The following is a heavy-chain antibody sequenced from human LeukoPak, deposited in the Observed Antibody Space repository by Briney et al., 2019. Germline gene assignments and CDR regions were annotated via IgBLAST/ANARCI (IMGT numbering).Heavy chain of an antibody. D-gene: IGHD1-26*01. Sequence: SETLSLTCTVSGGSISSYYWSWIRQPAGKGLEWIGRIYTSGSTNYNPSLKSRVTISVDTSKNQFSLKLTSVTATDTAVYYCARDPGSGVVGATWFDPWGQGTLVTVSS. CDR1: GGSISSYY. CDR3: ARDPGSGVVGATWFDP. J-gene: IGHJ5*02. CDR2: IYTSGST. V-gene: IGHV4-4*07.